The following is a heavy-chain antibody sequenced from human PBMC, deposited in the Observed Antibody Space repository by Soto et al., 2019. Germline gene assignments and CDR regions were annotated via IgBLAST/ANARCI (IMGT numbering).Heavy chain of an antibody. CDR2: INHSGST. Sequence: ETLSLTCAVYGGSFSGYYWSWIRQPPGKGLEWIGEINHSGSTNYNPSLKSRVTISVDTSKNQFSLKLSSVTAADTAVYYCARGPYYYGSGSRNRIDYWGQGTLVTVSS. V-gene: IGHV4-34*01. J-gene: IGHJ4*02. D-gene: IGHD3-10*01. CDR3: ARGPYYYGSGSRNRIDY. CDR1: GGSFSGYY.